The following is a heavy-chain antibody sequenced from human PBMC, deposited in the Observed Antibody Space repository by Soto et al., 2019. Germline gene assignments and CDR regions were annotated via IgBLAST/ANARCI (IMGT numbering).Heavy chain of an antibody. V-gene: IGHV3-15*07. Sequence: GGSLRLSCAASGFTFSNAWMNWVRQAPGKGLEWVGRIKSKTDGGTTDYAAPVKGRFTISRDDSKNTLYLQMNSLKTEDTAVYYCTTSYMITFGGVIAQYDWGQGTLVTVSS. CDR3: TTSYMITFGGVIAQYD. CDR2: IKSKTDGGTT. CDR1: GFTFSNAW. D-gene: IGHD3-16*02. J-gene: IGHJ4*02.